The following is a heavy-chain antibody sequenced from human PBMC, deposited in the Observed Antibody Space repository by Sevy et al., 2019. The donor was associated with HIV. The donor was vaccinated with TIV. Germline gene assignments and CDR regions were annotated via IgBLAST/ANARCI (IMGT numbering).Heavy chain of an antibody. Sequence: GGSLRLSCAASGFTFSTYTMNWVRQAPGKGLEWVSAISGSGGSTYYADSVKGRFTISRDKSKNTLYQQMNNLRAEDTAVYYCAKGDSTFYGMDVWGQGTTVTVSS. D-gene: IGHD6-13*01. CDR2: ISGSGGST. CDR3: AKGDSTFYGMDV. J-gene: IGHJ6*02. V-gene: IGHV3-23*01. CDR1: GFTFSTYT.